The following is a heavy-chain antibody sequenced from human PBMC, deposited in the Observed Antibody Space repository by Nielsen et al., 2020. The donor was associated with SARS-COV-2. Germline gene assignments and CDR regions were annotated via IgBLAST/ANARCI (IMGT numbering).Heavy chain of an antibody. V-gene: IGHV3-30*18. CDR3: AKDSGYDSDY. D-gene: IGHD5-12*01. CDR1: GFTFSSYG. CDR2: ISYDGSNK. Sequence: GGSLRLSCAASGFTFSSYGMHWVRQAPGKGLEWVAVISYDGSNKYYADSVEGRFTISRDNSKNTLYLQMNSLRAEDTALYYCAKDSGYDSDYWGQGTLVTVSS. J-gene: IGHJ4*02.